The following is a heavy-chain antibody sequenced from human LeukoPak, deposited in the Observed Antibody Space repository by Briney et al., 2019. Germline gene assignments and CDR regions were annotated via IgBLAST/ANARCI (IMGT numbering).Heavy chain of an antibody. J-gene: IGHJ4*02. V-gene: IGHV4-59*01. CDR1: DGSISSYY. Sequence: PSETLSLTCTISDGSISSYYWNWIRQSPGKGLEWIGHIHYSGSTHYNPSLQSRVSISIDTPKKHFSLNLRSVTAVDTAVYYCARWGHFDTSGYFVVDYWGQGTLVTVSS. CDR2: IHYSGST. CDR3: ARWGHFDTSGYFVVDY. D-gene: IGHD5-12*01.